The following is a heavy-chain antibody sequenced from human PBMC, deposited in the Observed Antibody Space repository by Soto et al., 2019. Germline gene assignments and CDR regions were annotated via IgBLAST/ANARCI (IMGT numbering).Heavy chain of an antibody. Sequence: EVQMLESGGGLAQPGGSLRLSCAVSGFICSDYDMSWVRQAPGKGLEWVSTILVSGSTHYEDSVRGRFTISRDTSKNTVYLQMKSLTPGDTAVYYCAKATATGGGAFEIYGPGTKGTVSS. V-gene: IGHV3-23*01. J-gene: IGHJ3*02. CDR2: ILVSGST. CDR3: AKATATGGGAFEI. D-gene: IGHD2-8*02. CDR1: GFICSDYD.